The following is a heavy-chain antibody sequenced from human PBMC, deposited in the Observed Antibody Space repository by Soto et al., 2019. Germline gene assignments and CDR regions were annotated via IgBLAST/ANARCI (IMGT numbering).Heavy chain of an antibody. D-gene: IGHD3-16*02. CDR2: IYYSGST. J-gene: IGHJ4*02. Sequence: QVQLQASGPGLVKPSETLSLTCTVSGGSVSGGSYYWSWIRQPPGGGLEWIGYIYYSGSTTYNPSLKSRVTIAVDTSKNQFSLKLSSVTAADTAVYYCAREVDGDYVWGSYPDYWGQGTLVTVSS. CDR1: GGSVSGGSYY. CDR3: AREVDGDYVWGSYPDY. V-gene: IGHV4-61*01.